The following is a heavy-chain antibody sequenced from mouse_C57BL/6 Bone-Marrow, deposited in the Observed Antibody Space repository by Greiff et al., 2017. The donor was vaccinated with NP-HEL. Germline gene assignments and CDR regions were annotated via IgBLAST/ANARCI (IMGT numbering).Heavy chain of an antibody. CDR3: ARHRYFDV. CDR1: GFTFSSYG. J-gene: IGHJ1*03. V-gene: IGHV5-6*01. CDR2: ISSGGSYT. Sequence: EVQLVESGGDLVKPGGSLKLSCAASGFTFSSYGMSWVRQTPDTRLEWVATISSGGSYTYYPDSVKGRFTISRDNAKNTLYLQMSSLKSEDTAMYYCARHRYFDVWGTGTTVTVSS.